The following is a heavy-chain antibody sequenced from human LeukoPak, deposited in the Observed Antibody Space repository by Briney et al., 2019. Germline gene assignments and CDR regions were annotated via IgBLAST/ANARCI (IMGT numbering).Heavy chain of an antibody. Sequence: PGGSLRLSCAASGFTFSSYWMDWVRQVPGKGLEWVANIKQDGIEKYFVGSVKGRFAISRDSAKNSLYLQMNSLRVEDTAVYYCAREGMVRGVPNAFDLWGQGTMVTVSS. CDR3: AREGMVRGVPNAFDL. CDR2: IKQDGIEK. V-gene: IGHV3-7*01. CDR1: GFTFSSYW. D-gene: IGHD3-10*01. J-gene: IGHJ3*01.